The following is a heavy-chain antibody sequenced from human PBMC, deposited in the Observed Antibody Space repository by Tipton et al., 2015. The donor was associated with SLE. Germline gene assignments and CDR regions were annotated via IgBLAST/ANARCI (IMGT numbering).Heavy chain of an antibody. J-gene: IGHJ3*02. CDR1: GASISSTIYS. Sequence: TLSLTCTVSGASISSTIYSWAWIRQPPGKGLEWIGGIYYSGTTYYNPSLKGRVTISVDTSKNQFSLRLSSVTAADTAVYYCARDYYGSGFDAFDIWGQGTMVTVSS. D-gene: IGHD3-10*01. CDR2: IYYSGTT. V-gene: IGHV4-39*07. CDR3: ARDYYGSGFDAFDI.